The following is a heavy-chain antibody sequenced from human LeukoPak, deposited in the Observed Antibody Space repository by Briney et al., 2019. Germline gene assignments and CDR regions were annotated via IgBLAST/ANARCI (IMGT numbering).Heavy chain of an antibody. D-gene: IGHD3-10*01. CDR3: AKDLVTMVRGAGY. CDR1: GFTFTRYA. V-gene: IGHV3-23*01. J-gene: IGHJ4*02. CDR2: IRGSCGST. Sequence: GASLRLSRAASGFTFTRYAMNWLRQPPGKGVEWVSGIRGSCGSTYYADSVKGRLTISRDNSKNPLYLEMNSLRAEDTAVYYCAKDLVTMVRGAGYWGQGTLVTVSS.